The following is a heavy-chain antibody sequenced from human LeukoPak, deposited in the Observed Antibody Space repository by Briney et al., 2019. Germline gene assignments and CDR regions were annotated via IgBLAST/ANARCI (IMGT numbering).Heavy chain of an antibody. J-gene: IGHJ4*02. CDR3: AKDGDCSGGSCYDY. V-gene: IGHV1-69*13. D-gene: IGHD2-15*01. CDR2: IIPIFGTA. Sequence: ASVKVSCKASGGTFSSYAISWVRQAPGQGLERMGGIIPIFGTANYAQKFQGRVTITADESTSTAYMELSSLRSEDTAVYYCAKDGDCSGGSCYDYWGQGTLVTVSS. CDR1: GGTFSSYA.